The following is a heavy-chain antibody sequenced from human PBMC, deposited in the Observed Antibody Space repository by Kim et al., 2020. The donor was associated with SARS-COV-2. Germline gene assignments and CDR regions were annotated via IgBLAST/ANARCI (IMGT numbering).Heavy chain of an antibody. Sequence: PSLKSRVTMSEDTSKNQFSLKLSSVTAADTAVYYCARRSESIAAAFDYWGQGTLVTVSS. D-gene: IGHD6-6*01. CDR3: ARRSESIAAAFDY. J-gene: IGHJ4*02. V-gene: IGHV4-39*01.